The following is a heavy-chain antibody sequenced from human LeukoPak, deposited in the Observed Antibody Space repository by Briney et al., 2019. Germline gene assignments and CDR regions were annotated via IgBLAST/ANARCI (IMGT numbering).Heavy chain of an antibody. CDR2: IGADTGNT. D-gene: IGHD1-7*01. Sequence: ASVKVSCKTSGYTFYDYGISWVRQALGQGLEWMGWIGADTGNTNFAQKLQDRVTMTTDTSTSTAYMELRSLTSDDTAVYYCARDSRETGSTSDFDFWGQGTLVTVSS. V-gene: IGHV1-18*04. J-gene: IGHJ4*02. CDR3: ARDSRETGSTSDFDF. CDR1: GYTFYDYG.